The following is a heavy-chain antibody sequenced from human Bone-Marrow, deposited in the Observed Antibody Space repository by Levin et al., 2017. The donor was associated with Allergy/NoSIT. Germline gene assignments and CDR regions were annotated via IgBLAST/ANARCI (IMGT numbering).Heavy chain of an antibody. D-gene: IGHD3-3*01. J-gene: IGHJ6*02. CDR3: ARDFTDTHYDFWSGYYVPYYYYGMDV. V-gene: IGHV3-33*01. Sequence: SCAASGFTFSSYGMHWVRQAPGKGLEWVAVIWYDGSNKYYADSVKGRFTISRDNSKNTLYLQMNSLRAEDTAVYYCARDFTDTHYDFWSGYYVPYYYYGMDVWGQGTTVTVSS. CDR2: IWYDGSNK. CDR1: GFTFSSYG.